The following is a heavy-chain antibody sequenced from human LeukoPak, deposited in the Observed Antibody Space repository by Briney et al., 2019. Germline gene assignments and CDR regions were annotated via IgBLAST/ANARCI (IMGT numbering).Heavy chain of an antibody. CDR2: INHSGST. D-gene: IGHD3-10*01. V-gene: IGHV4-34*01. CDR1: GGSFSGYY. J-gene: IGHJ4*02. Sequence: SETLSLTCAVYGGSFSGYYWSWIRQPPGKGLEWIGEINHSGSTNYNPSLKSRVTISVDTSKNQFSLKLSSVTAADTAVYYCARVAGSGSYVYWGQGTLVTVSS. CDR3: ARVAGSGSYVY.